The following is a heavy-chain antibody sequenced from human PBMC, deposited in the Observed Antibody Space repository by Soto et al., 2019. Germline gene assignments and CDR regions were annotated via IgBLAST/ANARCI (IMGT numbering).Heavy chain of an antibody. CDR1: GSIFIGYG. CDR3: AKEGWFGAGGWTELDY. Sequence: PGGSLRLSCVVPGSIFIGYGMHWVRQAPGKGLEWVAVICHDGSEIYYADSVKGRFTISRDNSKNTLYLQMNSLRAEDTAVYYCAKEGWFGAGGWTELDYWGQGTLVTVSS. CDR2: ICHDGSEI. V-gene: IGHV3-33*06. J-gene: IGHJ4*02. D-gene: IGHD3-10*01.